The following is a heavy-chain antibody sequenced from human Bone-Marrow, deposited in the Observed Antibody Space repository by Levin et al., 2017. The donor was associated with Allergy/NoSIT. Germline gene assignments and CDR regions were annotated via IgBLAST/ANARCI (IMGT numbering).Heavy chain of an antibody. Sequence: SLPTSGVGVGWIRQPPGKALEWLALIYWDGDKRYSPSLKSRLTITKDTSKNQVVLTMTNMDPVDTATYYCAHRGTVVRGSNYFDYWGQGTLVTVSS. CDR2: IYWDGDK. CDR1: SLPTSGVG. D-gene: IGHD3-10*01. V-gene: IGHV2-5*02. CDR3: AHRGTVVRGSNYFDY. J-gene: IGHJ4*02.